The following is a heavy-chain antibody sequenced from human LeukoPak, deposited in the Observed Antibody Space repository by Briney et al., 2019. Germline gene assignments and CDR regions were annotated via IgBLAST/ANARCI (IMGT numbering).Heavy chain of an antibody. V-gene: IGHV3-30*02. Sequence: GGSLRLSCVASGFTFSTSGIHWVRQSPGKWLDWVAFIRNDGNKKNYAESVKGRFTISRDNSKNTLYLQMDSLSAEDTAVYYCVKVDTWGQGTLVTVSS. J-gene: IGHJ4*02. CDR2: IRNDGNKK. CDR3: VKVDT. D-gene: IGHD5-18*01. CDR1: GFTFSTSG.